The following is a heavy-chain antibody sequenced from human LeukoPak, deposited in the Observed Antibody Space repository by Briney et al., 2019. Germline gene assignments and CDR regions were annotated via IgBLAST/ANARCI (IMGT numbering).Heavy chain of an antibody. CDR3: ARAYYYDSSGGVDY. J-gene: IGHJ4*02. CDR2: INPNSGGT. D-gene: IGHD3-22*01. CDR1: GYTFTGYY. Sequence: ASVRVSCKASGYTFTGYYMHWVRQAPGQGLEWMGWINPNSGGTNYAQKFQGRVTMTRDTSISTAHMELSRLRSDDTAVYYCARAYYYDSSGGVDYWGQGTLVTVSS. V-gene: IGHV1-2*02.